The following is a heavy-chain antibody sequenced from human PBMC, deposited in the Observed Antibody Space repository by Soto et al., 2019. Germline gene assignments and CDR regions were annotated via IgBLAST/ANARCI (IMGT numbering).Heavy chain of an antibody. V-gene: IGHV3-33*01. J-gene: IGHJ6*02. CDR1: GFTFSSYG. CDR3: ARDGSGTAITYYYGMDV. Sequence: TGGSLRLSCAASGFTFSSYGMHWVRQAPGKRLEWVAVIWYDGSNKYYADSVKGRFTISRDNSKNTLYLQMNSLRAEDTAVYYCARDGSGTAITYYYGMDVWGQGTTVTVSS. CDR2: IWYDGSNK. D-gene: IGHD2-21*02.